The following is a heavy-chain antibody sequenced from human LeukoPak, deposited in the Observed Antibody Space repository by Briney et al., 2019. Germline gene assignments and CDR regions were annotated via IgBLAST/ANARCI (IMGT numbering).Heavy chain of an antibody. CDR2: IRYDGSNK. D-gene: IGHD3-10*01. Sequence: PGGSLRLSCAASGFTFSSYGMHWVRQAPGKGLGWVAFIRYDGSNKYYADSVKGRFTISRDNSKNTLYLQMNSLRAEDTAVYYCAKDRYYGSGSYPGGEDYWGQGTLVTVSS. CDR1: GFTFSSYG. V-gene: IGHV3-30*02. J-gene: IGHJ4*02. CDR3: AKDRYYGSGSYPGGEDY.